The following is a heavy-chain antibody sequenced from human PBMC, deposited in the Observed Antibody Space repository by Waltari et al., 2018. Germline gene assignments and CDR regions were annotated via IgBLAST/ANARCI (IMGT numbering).Heavy chain of an antibody. CDR3: AKDYEYSSSWVSFDI. D-gene: IGHD6-6*01. V-gene: IGHV3-23*01. CDR2: IIGSGGST. CDR1: GFTFSSYA. J-gene: IGHJ3*02. Sequence: EVQLLESGGGLVQPGGSLRLSCAASGFTFSSYAMSWVRQAPGKGLEWVSAIIGSGGSTYYADSVKCRFTISRDNSKNTLYLQMNRLRAEDTAVYYCAKDYEYSSSWVSFDIWGQGTMVTVSS.